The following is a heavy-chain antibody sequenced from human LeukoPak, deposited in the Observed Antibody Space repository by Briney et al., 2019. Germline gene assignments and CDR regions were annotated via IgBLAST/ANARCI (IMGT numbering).Heavy chain of an antibody. CDR3: ARGLVGATGPYYFDY. V-gene: IGHV3-33*01. Sequence: GGSLRLSCVASGFTFSNYGMNWVRQAPGKGLEWVAVIWDDGSNKYYADSVKGRFTISRDNAKNSLYLQMNSLRAEDTAVYYCARGLVGATGPYYFDYWGQGTLVTVSS. CDR1: GFTFSNYG. D-gene: IGHD1-26*01. CDR2: IWDDGSNK. J-gene: IGHJ4*02.